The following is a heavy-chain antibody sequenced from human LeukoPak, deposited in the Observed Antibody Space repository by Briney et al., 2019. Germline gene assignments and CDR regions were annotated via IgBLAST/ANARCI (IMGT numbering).Heavy chain of an antibody. CDR3: ARGSVLLWFGELLYYFDY. J-gene: IGHJ4*02. Sequence: SETLSLTCTVSGGSISSYYRSWIRQPAGKGLEWIGRIYTSGSTNYNPSLKSRVTMSVDTSKNQFSLKLSSVTAADTAVYYCARGSVLLWFGELLYYFDYWGQGTLVSVSS. V-gene: IGHV4-4*07. D-gene: IGHD3-10*01. CDR2: IYTSGST. CDR1: GGSISSYY.